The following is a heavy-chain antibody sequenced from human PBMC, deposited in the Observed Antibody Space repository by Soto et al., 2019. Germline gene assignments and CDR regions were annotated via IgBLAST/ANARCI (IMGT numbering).Heavy chain of an antibody. CDR3: AKGGYVSSGYSFDY. CDR1: GFTFSSYG. J-gene: IGHJ4*02. CDR2: ISYDGSNK. D-gene: IGHD3-22*01. Sequence: VQLVESGGGVVQPGRSLRLSCAASGFTFSSYGMHWVRQAPGKGLEWVAVISYDGSNKYYADSVKGRFTISRDNSKNTLYLQMNSLRADDTAVDYCAKGGYVSSGYSFDYWGQGTLVTVSS. V-gene: IGHV3-30*18.